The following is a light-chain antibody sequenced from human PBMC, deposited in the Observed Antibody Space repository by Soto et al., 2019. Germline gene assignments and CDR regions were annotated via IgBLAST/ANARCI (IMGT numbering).Light chain of an antibody. Sequence: EIVLTQSPANLSLSPGERATLSCRASQSVSSYLAWYQQKPGQAPRLLIYDASNRATGIPARFSGSGSGTDFTLTISRLEPEDFAVYYCQQRSNWSRTFGGGTKVEIK. J-gene: IGKJ4*01. CDR2: DAS. V-gene: IGKV3-11*01. CDR3: QQRSNWSRT. CDR1: QSVSSY.